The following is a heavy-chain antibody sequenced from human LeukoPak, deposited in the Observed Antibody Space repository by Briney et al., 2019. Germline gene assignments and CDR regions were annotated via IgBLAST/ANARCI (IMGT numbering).Heavy chain of an antibody. CDR1: GYTFTSYG. V-gene: IGHV1-3*01. D-gene: IGHD6-13*01. CDR2: INAGNGNT. J-gene: IGHJ4*02. CDR3: ARDGTSNYFDY. Sequence: HGASVKVSCKASGYTFTSYGISWVRQAPGQGLEWMGWINAGNGNTKYSQKFQGRVTIARDTSASKAYMELSSLRSEDTAVYYCARDGTSNYFDYWGQGTLVTVSS.